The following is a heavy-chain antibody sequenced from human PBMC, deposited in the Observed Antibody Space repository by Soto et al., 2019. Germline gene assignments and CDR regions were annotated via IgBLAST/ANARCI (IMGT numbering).Heavy chain of an antibody. V-gene: IGHV4-59*08. CDR2: ISKNGFT. D-gene: IGHD3-10*01. J-gene: IGHJ6*02. CDR3: ATQGFGKLHGLVDV. CDR1: SVSINSFTNHY. Sequence: QAQLQTSGPGLVKPSETLSLTCTVSSVSINSFTNHYCSWIRQPPGKGLEWVGYISKNGFTRYNPSRSSRVTLSVDTSKNQFSLKLSSVTAADSALYFCATQGFGKLHGLVDVWGQGTTVTVSS.